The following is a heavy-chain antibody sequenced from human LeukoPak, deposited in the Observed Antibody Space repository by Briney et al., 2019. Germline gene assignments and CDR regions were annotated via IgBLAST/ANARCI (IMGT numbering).Heavy chain of an antibody. J-gene: IGHJ4*02. Sequence: GASVRVSCKASGYTFTSYGFSWVRQAPGQGLEWMGWISAHNGNTNYAQKLQDRLTMTIDTSTSTVYMELRSLTYDDTAVYYCAKGAAASDFWGQGTLVIVSS. CDR1: GYTFTSYG. CDR2: ISAHNGNT. CDR3: AKGAAASDF. V-gene: IGHV1-18*01. D-gene: IGHD6-13*01.